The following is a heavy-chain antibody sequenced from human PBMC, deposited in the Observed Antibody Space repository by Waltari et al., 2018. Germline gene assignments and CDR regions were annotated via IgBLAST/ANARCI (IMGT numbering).Heavy chain of an antibody. CDR1: GFPFSSYA. Sequence: EVQLLESGGGLVQPWGSLRLSCAASGFPFSSYAMTWVRQAPGKGLEWVSAITGSGGSTYYADSVKGRFSISRDNSKNTVYLQMNSLRAEDTALYYCAKDRTGTFDYWGQGTLVTVSS. J-gene: IGHJ4*02. V-gene: IGHV3-23*01. CDR3: AKDRTGTFDY. CDR2: ITGSGGST. D-gene: IGHD1-1*01.